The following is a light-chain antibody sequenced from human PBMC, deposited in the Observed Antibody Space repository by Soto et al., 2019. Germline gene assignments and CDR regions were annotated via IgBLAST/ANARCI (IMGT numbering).Light chain of an antibody. CDR1: QSISSN. V-gene: IGKV3-15*01. Sequence: EIVMTQSPATLPVSPGERATLSCRASQSISSNLAWYQQKPGQAPRLLILGASTRATGIPARFSGSGSGTEFTLTISSLQSADFAVYYCQQYNNWPFLTFGPGTKVDIK. CDR3: QQYNNWPFLT. CDR2: GAS. J-gene: IGKJ3*01.